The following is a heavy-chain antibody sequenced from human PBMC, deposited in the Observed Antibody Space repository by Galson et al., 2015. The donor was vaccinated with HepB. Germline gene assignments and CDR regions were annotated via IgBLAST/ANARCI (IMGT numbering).Heavy chain of an antibody. V-gene: IGHV3-30-3*01. CDR3: ASDFIVVVPAAVPEPPCGI. CDR1: GFTFSSYA. J-gene: IGHJ4*02. D-gene: IGHD2-2*01. Sequence: SLRLSCAASGFTFSSYAMHWVRQAPGKGLEWVAVISYDGSNKYYADSVKGRFTISRDNSKNTLYLQMNSLRAEDTAVYYCASDFIVVVPAAVPEPPCGIWGQGTLVTVSS. CDR2: ISYDGSNK.